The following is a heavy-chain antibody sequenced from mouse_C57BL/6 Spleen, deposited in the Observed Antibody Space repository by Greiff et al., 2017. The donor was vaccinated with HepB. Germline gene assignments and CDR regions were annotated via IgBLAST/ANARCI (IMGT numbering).Heavy chain of an antibody. D-gene: IGHD1-1*01. CDR1: GFTFSSYA. V-gene: IGHV5-4*01. Sequence: EVQVVESGGGLVKPGGSLKLSCAASGFTFSSYAMSWVRQTPEKRLEWVATISDGGSYTYYPDNVKGRFTISRDNAKNNLYLQMSHLKSEDTAMYYCARERFITTVVEDYAMDYWGQGTSVTVSS. CDR3: ARERFITTVVEDYAMDY. CDR2: ISDGGSYT. J-gene: IGHJ4*01.